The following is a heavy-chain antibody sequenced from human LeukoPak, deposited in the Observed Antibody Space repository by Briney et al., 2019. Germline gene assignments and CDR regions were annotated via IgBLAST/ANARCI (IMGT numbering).Heavy chain of an antibody. CDR3: TRVRNSNNWWGAFDI. Sequence: ASVKVSCKAFGYTFGTSSISWVRQAPGQRLEWMGWISPNNGNTHYAQGVQGRVTMTTDTSRSTAYMELRSLRSDDTAVYYCTRVRNSNNWWGAFDIWGQGTMDTVSS. V-gene: IGHV1-18*01. CDR2: ISPNNGNT. D-gene: IGHD1-1*01. J-gene: IGHJ3*02. CDR1: GYTFGTSS.